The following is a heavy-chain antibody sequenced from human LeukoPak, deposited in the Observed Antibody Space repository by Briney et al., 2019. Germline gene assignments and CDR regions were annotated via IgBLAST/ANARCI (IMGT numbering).Heavy chain of an antibody. D-gene: IGHD5-18*01. Sequence: GGSLRLSCAASGFTFDDYAMHWVRQAPGKGLEWVSLISRDGGRTYYADSVKGRFTISRDNSKNSLFLQMTRLSAEDTAFYYCAKGGGDTAMAMDYWGQGTLVTVSS. V-gene: IGHV3-43D*03. J-gene: IGHJ4*02. CDR3: AKGGGDTAMAMDY. CDR2: ISRDGGRT. CDR1: GFTFDDYA.